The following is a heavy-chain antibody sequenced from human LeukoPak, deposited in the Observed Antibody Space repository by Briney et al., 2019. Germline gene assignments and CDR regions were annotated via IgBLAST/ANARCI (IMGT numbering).Heavy chain of an antibody. CDR1: GYSFTSHW. CDR3: ARHLYSSGWYSWFDP. CDR2: VDPSDSYT. Sequence: NHGESLKISCRGSGYSFTSHWISWVRQMPGKGLEWMGRVDPSDSYTNYSPSFQGHVTISADKSISTAYLQWSSLKASDTAMYYCARHLYSSGWYSWFDPWGQGTLVTVSS. V-gene: IGHV5-10-1*01. J-gene: IGHJ5*02. D-gene: IGHD6-19*01.